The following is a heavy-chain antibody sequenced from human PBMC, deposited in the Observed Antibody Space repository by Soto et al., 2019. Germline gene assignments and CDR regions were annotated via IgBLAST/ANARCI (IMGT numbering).Heavy chain of an antibody. Sequence: EVQLLESGGGLAQPGESLRLSCATSGFTFSSYAMGWVRQAPGKGLDWVSAISGGGDNTYYADSVKGRFTISRDNSKNTLFLQMNSLRAEDTAVYYCARDIGYCFSTSCYFGHWGQGTLVTVSS. CDR2: ISGGGDNT. CDR1: GFTFSSYA. D-gene: IGHD2-2*01. CDR3: ARDIGYCFSTSCYFGH. J-gene: IGHJ1*01. V-gene: IGHV3-23*01.